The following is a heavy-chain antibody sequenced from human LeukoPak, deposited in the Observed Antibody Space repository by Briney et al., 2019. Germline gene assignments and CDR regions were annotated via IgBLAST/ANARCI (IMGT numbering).Heavy chain of an antibody. J-gene: IGHJ4*02. CDR1: GGSLSSSNW. CDR3: AVHRNAYDYVWGSYRSLFDY. V-gene: IGHV4-4*02. CDR2: IYHSGST. Sequence: SGTLSLTCAVSGGSLSSSNWWSWVRQPPGKGLEWIGEIYHSGSTNHNPSLKSRVTISVDKSKNQFSLKLSSVTAADTAVYYCAVHRNAYDYVWGSYRSLFDYWGQGTLVTVSS. D-gene: IGHD3-16*02.